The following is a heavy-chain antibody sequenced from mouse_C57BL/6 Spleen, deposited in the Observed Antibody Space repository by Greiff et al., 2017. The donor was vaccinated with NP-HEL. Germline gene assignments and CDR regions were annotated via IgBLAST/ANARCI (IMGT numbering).Heavy chain of an antibody. Sequence: EVQLQESGPGLVKPSQSLSLTCSVTGYSITSGYYWNWIRQFPGNKLEWMGYISYDGSNNYNPSLKNRISITRDTSKNQFFLKLNSVTTEDTATYYCARAPLYDYLYAMDYWGQGTSVTVSS. J-gene: IGHJ4*01. D-gene: IGHD2-4*01. CDR1: GYSITSGYY. V-gene: IGHV3-6*01. CDR2: ISYDGSN. CDR3: ARAPLYDYLYAMDY.